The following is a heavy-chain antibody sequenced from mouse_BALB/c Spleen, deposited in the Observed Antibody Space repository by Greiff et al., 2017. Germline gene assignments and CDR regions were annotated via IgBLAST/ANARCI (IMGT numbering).Heavy chain of an antibody. Sequence: EVKLMESGGGLVQPGGSLKLSCAASGFDFSRYWMSWVRQAPGKGLEWIGEINPDSSTINYTPSLKDKFIISRDNAKNTLYLQMSKVRSEDTALYYCARQEITTRFAYWGQGTLVTVSA. D-gene: IGHD2-4*01. V-gene: IGHV4-1*02. CDR1: GFDFSRYW. J-gene: IGHJ3*01. CDR2: INPDSSTI. CDR3: ARQEITTRFAY.